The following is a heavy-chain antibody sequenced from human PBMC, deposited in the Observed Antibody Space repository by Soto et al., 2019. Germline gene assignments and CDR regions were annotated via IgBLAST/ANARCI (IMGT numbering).Heavy chain of an antibody. CDR1: GFTFSSYA. D-gene: IGHD3-3*01. V-gene: IGHV3-30-3*01. Sequence: GGSLRLSCAASGFTFSSYAMHWVRQAPGKGLQWVAVISYDGSNKYYADSVKGRFTISRDNSKNTLYLQMNSLRAEDTAVYYCARDKKAIFGVVIRLYGMDVWGQGTTVTVSS. CDR3: ARDKKAIFGVVIRLYGMDV. J-gene: IGHJ6*02. CDR2: ISYDGSNK.